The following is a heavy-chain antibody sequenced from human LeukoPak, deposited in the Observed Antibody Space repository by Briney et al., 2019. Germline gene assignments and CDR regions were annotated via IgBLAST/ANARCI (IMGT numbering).Heavy chain of an antibody. V-gene: IGHV3-7*01. CDR3: ARVGKNGWDFDH. Sequence: GGSLRLSCAASGFTFSSYEMNWVRQAPGKGLEWVANINEDGGLKYYVDSVKGRFTISRDNTNNSLYLQMISLRVDDTAVYYCARVGKNGWDFDHWGQGTLVTVSS. D-gene: IGHD6-19*01. CDR2: INEDGGLK. CDR1: GFTFSSYE. J-gene: IGHJ4*02.